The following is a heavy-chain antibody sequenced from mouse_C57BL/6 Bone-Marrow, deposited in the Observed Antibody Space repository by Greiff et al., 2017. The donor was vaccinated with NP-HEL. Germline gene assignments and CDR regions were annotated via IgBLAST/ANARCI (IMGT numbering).Heavy chain of an antibody. Sequence: VQLVESGAELMKPGASVKLSCKATGYTFTGYWIEWVKQRPGHGLEWIGEILPGSGSTNYNEKFKGKATFTADTSSNTAYMQLSSLTTEDSAIYYCARGIYYDYDGTEGWYAMDYWGQGTSVTVSS. J-gene: IGHJ4*01. V-gene: IGHV1-9*01. CDR3: ARGIYYDYDGTEGWYAMDY. D-gene: IGHD2-4*01. CDR2: ILPGSGST. CDR1: GYTFTGYW.